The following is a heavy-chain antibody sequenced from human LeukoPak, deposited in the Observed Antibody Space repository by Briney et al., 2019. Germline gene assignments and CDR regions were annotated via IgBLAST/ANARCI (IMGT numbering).Heavy chain of an antibody. CDR2: INHSGST. CDR3: ARDASSILLNYYYMDV. Sequence: SETLSLTCAVYGGSFSGYYWSWIRQPPGKGLEWIGEINHSGSTNYNPSLKSRVTISVDTSKNQFSLKLSSVTAADTAVCYCARDASSILLNYYYMDVWGKGTTVTVSS. V-gene: IGHV4-34*01. CDR1: GGSFSGYY. J-gene: IGHJ6*03. D-gene: IGHD2/OR15-2a*01.